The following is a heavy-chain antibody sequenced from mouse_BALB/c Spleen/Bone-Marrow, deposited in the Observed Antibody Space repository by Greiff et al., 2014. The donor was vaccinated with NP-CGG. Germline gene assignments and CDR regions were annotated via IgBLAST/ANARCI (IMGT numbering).Heavy chain of an antibody. D-gene: IGHD2-1*01. CDR2: INPSNGRT. V-gene: IGHV1S81*02. CDR3: ARGDGKYAFAY. J-gene: IGHJ3*01. Sequence: VQLVESGAELVKPGASAKLSCKASGYTFTTYWMQWVKQRPGQGLEWIGEINPSNGRTNYNEKFKRKATLTVDKSSSTAYMQLSSLTSEDSAVYYCARGDGKYAFAYWGQGTLVTVSA. CDR1: GYTFTTYW.